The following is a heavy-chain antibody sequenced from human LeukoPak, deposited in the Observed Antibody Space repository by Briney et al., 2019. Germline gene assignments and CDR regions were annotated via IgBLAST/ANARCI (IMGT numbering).Heavy chain of an antibody. V-gene: IGHV4-34*01. CDR1: GGSFSGHY. J-gene: IGHJ1*01. CDR3: ARGEDAAKTHI. Sequence: SETLSLTCAVYGGSFSGHYRSWIRQPPGKGLEWIGEIHPSGSTYYSPSLESRVTISVDTSKNQLSLKLSSVTAADTAVYYCARGEDAAKTHIWGQGSLVTVSS. CDR2: IHPSGST. D-gene: IGHD5-18*01.